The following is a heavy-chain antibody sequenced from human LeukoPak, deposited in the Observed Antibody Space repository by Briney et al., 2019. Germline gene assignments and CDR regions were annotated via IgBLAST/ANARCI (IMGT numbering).Heavy chain of an antibody. CDR1: GYTFTGYY. J-gene: IGHJ4*02. D-gene: IGHD3-16*02. CDR3: ARSGAYYDYVLGSYRTPTNFYY. CDR2: IKPNSGGT. Sequence: GDSVTVSCKASGYTFTGYYMHWVRQAHGEGLEWMGWIKPNSGGTNYAQKLQGRVTMTTDTSTSTAYMELRSLRSDDTAVYYCARSGAYYDYVLGSYRTPTNFYYWGQGTLVTVSS. V-gene: IGHV1-2*02.